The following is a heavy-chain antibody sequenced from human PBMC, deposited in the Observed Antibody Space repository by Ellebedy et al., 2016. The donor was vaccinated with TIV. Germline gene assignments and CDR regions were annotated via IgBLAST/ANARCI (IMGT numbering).Heavy chain of an antibody. CDR2: IKSKTDGGTT. J-gene: IGHJ4*02. CDR3: TNIGWWLPTVVDY. Sequence: PGGSLRLSCAASGFTFSNAWMSWVRQAPGKGLEWVGRIKSKTDGGTTDYSATVKGRFTISRDDSKNTLYLQMNSLKTEDTAVYYCTNIGWWLPTVVDYWGQGTLVTVSS. CDR1: GFTFSNAW. V-gene: IGHV3-15*01. D-gene: IGHD4-23*01.